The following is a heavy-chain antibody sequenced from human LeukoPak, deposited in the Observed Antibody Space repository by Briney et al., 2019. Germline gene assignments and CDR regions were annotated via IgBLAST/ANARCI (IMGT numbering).Heavy chain of an antibody. CDR3: ARLESAAAGNRWFDP. Sequence: SETLSLTCAVYGGSFSDYYWSWIRQPPGKGLEWIGEINYSGSTNYNPSLKSRVAISVDTSKNQFSLKLNSVTAADTAVCYCARLESAAAGNRWFDPWGQGILVTVSS. J-gene: IGHJ5*02. CDR2: INYSGST. V-gene: IGHV4-34*01. CDR1: GGSFSDYY. D-gene: IGHD6-13*01.